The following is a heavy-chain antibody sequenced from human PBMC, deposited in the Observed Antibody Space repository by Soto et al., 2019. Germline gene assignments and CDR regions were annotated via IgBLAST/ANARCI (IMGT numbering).Heavy chain of an antibody. CDR3: MNYNSGCKY. J-gene: IGHJ4*02. CDR1: GVSISSHGYF. CDR2: ISYSGST. V-gene: IGHV4-39*01. Sequence: QLQLQESGPGLVKPSETLSLTCTVSGVSISSHGYFWGWIRQPPGKGLEWIGMISYSGSTYYNPSLKTRVTLSAVTAENQLTLRLSSVSAADAAVFHCMNYNSGCKYWGQGTVVTVSS. D-gene: IGHD5-12*01.